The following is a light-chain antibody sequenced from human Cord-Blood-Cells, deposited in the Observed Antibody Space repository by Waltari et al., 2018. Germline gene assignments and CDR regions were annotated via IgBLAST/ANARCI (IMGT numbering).Light chain of an antibody. V-gene: IGLV2-14*01. Sequence: QSALTQPASVSGSPGQSITISCTGTSSDVGGYNYVSWYQQHPGKAPKLMIYEVSNRPSGASNRFSGSTSGNTASLTISGLQAEDEADYYCSSYTSSSTWVFGGGTKLTVL. CDR2: EVS. CDR3: SSYTSSSTWV. CDR1: SSDVGGYNY. J-gene: IGLJ3*02.